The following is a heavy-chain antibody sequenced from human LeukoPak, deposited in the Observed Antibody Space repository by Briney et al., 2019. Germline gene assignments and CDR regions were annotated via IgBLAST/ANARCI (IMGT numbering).Heavy chain of an antibody. D-gene: IGHD3-3*01. V-gene: IGHV3-53*05. CDR3: ARDRAWNYFDY. CDR2: IYSAGNT. Sequence: GGSLRLSCAASEFTVSSNYMSWVRQAPGKGLEWVSVIYSAGNTNYADSVKGRFTISRDNSKNTLYLQMDSLRAEDTAVYYCARDRAWNYFDYWGQGTLVTVSS. CDR1: EFTVSSNY. J-gene: IGHJ4*02.